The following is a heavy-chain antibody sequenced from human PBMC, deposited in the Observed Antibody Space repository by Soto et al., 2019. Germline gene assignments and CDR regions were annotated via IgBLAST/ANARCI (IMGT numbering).Heavy chain of an antibody. V-gene: IGHV1-69*13. CDR1: GGTFSSYS. CDR3: ARDGGRHSGGIDY. CDR2: IIPIFGTA. J-gene: IGHJ4*02. D-gene: IGHD1-26*01. Sequence: ASGKVSCKASGGTFSSYSINWVRQAPGQGLEWMGEIIPIFGTANYAQKFQGRVTITADESTSTAYMELSSLRSEDTVVYYCARDGGRHSGGIDYWGQGTLVTVSS.